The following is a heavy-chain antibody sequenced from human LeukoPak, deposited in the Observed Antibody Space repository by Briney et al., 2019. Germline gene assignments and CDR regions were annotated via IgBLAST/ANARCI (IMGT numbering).Heavy chain of an antibody. J-gene: IGHJ4*02. CDR3: AKRLDILPGYSTTDY. Sequence: PSETLSLTCTVSGGSITSSNWWSWGRQPRGEGLELVGEIYHSGSTNYTPSLERLVTISVNKFKNQFSLKLSCVPAADPAVYYCAKRLDILPGYSTTDYWGPGTLVTVSS. CDR2: IYHSGST. D-gene: IGHD3-9*01. V-gene: IGHV4-4*02. CDR1: GGSITSSNW.